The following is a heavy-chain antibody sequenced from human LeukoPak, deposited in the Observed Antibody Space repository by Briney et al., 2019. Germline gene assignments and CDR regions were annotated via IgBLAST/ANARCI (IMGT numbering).Heavy chain of an antibody. V-gene: IGHV4-39*01. J-gene: IGHJ4*02. CDR3: ARHCTNGVCYTDFDY. Sequence: SETLSLTCTVSGGSISSSSYYWGWIRQPPGKGLEWIGSIYYSGSTYYNPSLKSQVTISVDTSKNQFSLKLSSVTAADTAVYYCARHCTNGVCYTDFDYWGQGTLVTVSS. D-gene: IGHD2-8*01. CDR1: GGSISSSSYY. CDR2: IYYSGST.